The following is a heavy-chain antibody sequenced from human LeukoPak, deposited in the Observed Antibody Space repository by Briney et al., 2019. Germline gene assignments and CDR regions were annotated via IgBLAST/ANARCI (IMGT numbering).Heavy chain of an antibody. J-gene: IGHJ6*02. CDR1: GGSISSYY. D-gene: IGHD2/OR15-2a*01. CDR2: IYYSGST. Sequence: PSETLSLTCTVSGGSISSYYWSWIRQPPGKGLEWIRYIYYSGSTNYNPSLKSRVTISEDTSKNQFSLRLSSVTAADTAVYYCTLSNYYYGMDVWGQGTTVTVSS. CDR3: TLSNYYYGMDV. V-gene: IGHV4-59*08.